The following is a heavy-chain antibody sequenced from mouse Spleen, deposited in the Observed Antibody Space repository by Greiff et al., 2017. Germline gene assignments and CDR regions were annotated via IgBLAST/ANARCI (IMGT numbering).Heavy chain of an antibody. CDR2: IYYSGTI. V-gene: IGHV3-5*01. D-gene: IGHD1-1*01. J-gene: IGHJ2*01. CDR3: ARDWYYDGFDY. Sequence: DVKLQESGPGLVKPSQTVFLTCTVTGISITTGNYRWSWIRQFPGNKLEWIGYIYYSGTITYNPSLTSRTTITRDTPKNQFFLEMNSLTAEDTATYYCARDWYYDGFDYWGQGTTLTVSS. CDR1: GISITTGNYR.